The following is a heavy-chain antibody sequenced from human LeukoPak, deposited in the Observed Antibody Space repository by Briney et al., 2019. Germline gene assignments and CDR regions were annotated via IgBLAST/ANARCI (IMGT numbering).Heavy chain of an antibody. V-gene: IGHV1-2*04. CDR3: ARGRPGIAAAGERDWFDP. CDR2: INPNSGGT. J-gene: IGHJ5*02. D-gene: IGHD6-13*01. CDR1: GYTFTGYY. Sequence: ASVKVSCKASGYTFTGYYMHWVRQAPGQGLEWMGWINPNSGGTNYAQKFQGWVTMSRDTSISTAYMELSRLRSDDTAVYHCARGRPGIAAAGERDWFDPWGQGTLVTVSS.